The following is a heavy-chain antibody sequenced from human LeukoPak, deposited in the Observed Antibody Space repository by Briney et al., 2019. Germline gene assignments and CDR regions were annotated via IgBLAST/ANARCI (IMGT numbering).Heavy chain of an antibody. CDR2: IYYSGNT. CDR3: ARDTDFWSAYRFDY. D-gene: IGHD3-3*01. V-gene: IGHV4-59*01. J-gene: IGHJ4*02. CDR1: GGSISNYY. Sequence: PSQTLSLTCTVSGGSISNYYWSWIRQPPGKGLEWIGYIYYSGNTNYNPSLKSRVTILVDTSKNQFSLKLTSVTAADTAVYYCARDTDFWSAYRFDYWGQGTLVTVSS.